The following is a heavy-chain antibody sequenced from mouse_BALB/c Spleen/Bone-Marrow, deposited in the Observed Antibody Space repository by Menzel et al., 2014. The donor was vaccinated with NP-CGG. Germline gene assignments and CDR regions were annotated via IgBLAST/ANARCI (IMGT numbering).Heavy chain of an antibody. D-gene: IGHD1-1*01. V-gene: IGHV2-9*02. CDR1: GFSLTSYG. Sequence: VQLVESGPGLVAPSQSLSISCTVSGFSLTSYGVHWVRQPPGQGLEWLGAIWAGGSTNYNSALMSRLTISKDNSKSQVFLKMNSLQTDGTAMYYCAREGRGYYGSSGAAMDYWGQGTKVTVSS. CDR3: AREGRGYYGSSGAAMDY. CDR2: IWAGGST. J-gene: IGHJ4*01.